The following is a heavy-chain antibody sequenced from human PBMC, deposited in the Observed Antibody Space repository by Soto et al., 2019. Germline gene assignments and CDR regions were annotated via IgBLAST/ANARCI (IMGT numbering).Heavy chain of an antibody. D-gene: IGHD1-1*01. CDR3: ATWHEREHAFDV. Sequence: DVQLVESGGGLIQPGESLRLSCAAFGLTISGKKYVAWVRQAPGKGLEWVSALYDVDGSFYADSVTGRFTTSSDSSKTTGYLQMNDLRPEDTAVYYCATWHEREHAFDVWGQGTTVTISS. J-gene: IGHJ3*01. CDR2: LYDVDGS. V-gene: IGHV3-53*01. CDR1: GLTISGKKY.